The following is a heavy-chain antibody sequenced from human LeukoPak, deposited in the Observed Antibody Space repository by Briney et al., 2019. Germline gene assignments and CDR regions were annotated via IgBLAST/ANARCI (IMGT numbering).Heavy chain of an antibody. D-gene: IGHD2-2*02. CDR1: GYTFTSYA. Sequence: ASVKVSCKASGYTFTSYAMHWLRQAPGQRLEWMGWINAGNGNTKYSQKFQGRVTITRDTSASTAYMELSSLRSEDTAVYYCATITSDYTPSDAFDIWGQGTMVTVSS. J-gene: IGHJ3*02. CDR3: ATITSDYTPSDAFDI. V-gene: IGHV1-3*01. CDR2: INAGNGNT.